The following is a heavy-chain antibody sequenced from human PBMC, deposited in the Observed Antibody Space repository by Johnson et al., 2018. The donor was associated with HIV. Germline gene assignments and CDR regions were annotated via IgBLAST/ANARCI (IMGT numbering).Heavy chain of an antibody. V-gene: IGHV3-30*04. CDR2: ISYDGSDK. D-gene: IGHD3-22*01. CDR1: GFTFSSYA. J-gene: IGHJ3*02. CDR3: ARERNMIVVDDDAFDI. Sequence: QVQLVESGGGVVQPGRSLRLSCAASGFTFSSYAMHWVRQAPGKGLEWVAVISYDGSDKYYADSVKGRFTISRDNSKNPLYLQMNSLRAEDTAVYYCARERNMIVVDDDAFDIWGQGTMVTGSS.